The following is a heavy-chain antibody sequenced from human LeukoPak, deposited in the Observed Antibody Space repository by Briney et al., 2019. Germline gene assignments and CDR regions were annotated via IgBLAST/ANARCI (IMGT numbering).Heavy chain of an antibody. CDR3: AKAHGGSYHSGID. J-gene: IGHJ4*02. Sequence: GGSLRLSCAASGFTFSSYAMSWVRQAPGKGLEWVSGISGSGGSTYYADSVKGRFSISRDNSKNTLYLQLNSLRVEDTAEYYCAKAHGGSYHSGIDWGQGTLVIVSS. D-gene: IGHD2-8*01. CDR1: GFTFSSYA. CDR2: ISGSGGST. V-gene: IGHV3-23*01.